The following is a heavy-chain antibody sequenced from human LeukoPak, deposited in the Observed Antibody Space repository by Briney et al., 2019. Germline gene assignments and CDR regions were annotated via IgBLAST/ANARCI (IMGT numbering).Heavy chain of an antibody. CDR2: INPNSGGT. D-gene: IGHD2/OR15-2a*01. CDR3: ARDHESMGAYYYYMDV. J-gene: IGHJ6*03. Sequence: ASVEVSCKASRYTFTAYYMHWVRQAPGQGLEWMGWINPNSGGTNYAQKFQGRVTMTRDTSISTAYMELSRLRSDDTAMYYCARDHESMGAYYYYMDVWGKGTTVTISS. V-gene: IGHV1-2*02. CDR1: RYTFTAYY.